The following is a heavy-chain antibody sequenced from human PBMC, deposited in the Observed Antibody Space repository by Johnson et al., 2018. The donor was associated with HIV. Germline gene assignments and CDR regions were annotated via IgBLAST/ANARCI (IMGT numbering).Heavy chain of an antibody. CDR2: ISGSGSTI. CDR1: GFTFSNAW. Sequence: VQLVESGGGLIKPGGSLRLSCAASGFTFSNAWMSWVRQAPGKGLEWVSAISGSGSTIYYADSVKGRFTISRDSAKNSLYLQMNSLRAEDTAVYYCARDRHCGGDCYTDDAFDIWGQGTMVTVSS. CDR3: ARDRHCGGDCYTDDAFDI. V-gene: IGHV3-11*04. D-gene: IGHD2-21*02. J-gene: IGHJ3*02.